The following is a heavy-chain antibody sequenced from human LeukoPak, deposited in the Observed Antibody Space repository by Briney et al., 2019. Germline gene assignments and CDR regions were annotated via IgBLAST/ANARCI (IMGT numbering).Heavy chain of an antibody. V-gene: IGHV4-61*02. J-gene: IGHJ4*02. CDR1: GSSVSSGNYH. CDR3: ARGTSYRWQQLASFDS. D-gene: IGHD6-13*01. Sequence: PSQTLSLTCTVSGSSVSSGNYHWSWIRQSAGEGLEWIGRIYASGSTNYKPSLNSRVTISLDTSKNQFSLKLTSVTAADTAVYYCARGTSYRWQQLASFDSWGQGTLVTVSS. CDR2: IYASGST.